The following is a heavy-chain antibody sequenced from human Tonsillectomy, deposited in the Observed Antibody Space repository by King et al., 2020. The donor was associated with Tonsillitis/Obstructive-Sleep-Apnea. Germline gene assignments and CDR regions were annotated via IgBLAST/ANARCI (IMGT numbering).Heavy chain of an antibody. Sequence: GQLVQSGGGLVQPGGSLRLSCAASGFTFSSYWMHWVRQVPGEGLVWVSRINSDGNITTYADSVKGRFSISRDNAKNTLFLQMSSLRAEDTAIYYCARELRQRGFDYWGQGALLTVSS. CDR2: INSDGNIT. CDR1: GFTFSSYW. J-gene: IGHJ4*02. V-gene: IGHV3-74*01. CDR3: ARELRQRGFDY. D-gene: IGHD1-1*01.